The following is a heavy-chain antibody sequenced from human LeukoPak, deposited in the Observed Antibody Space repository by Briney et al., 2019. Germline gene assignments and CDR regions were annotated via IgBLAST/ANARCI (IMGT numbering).Heavy chain of an antibody. J-gene: IGHJ3*01. CDR1: GYFINSGGYF. D-gene: IGHD3-16*01. Sequence: SGTLSLTCTVSGYFINSGGYFWSWLRQHPGKGLEWIGYIHNTGTTYYNPSLKSRVSISVDTSKNQFSLKLRSVTAADTAVYFCAREEGDDAFDFWSQGTLVTVSS. CDR2: IHNTGTT. V-gene: IGHV4-31*03. CDR3: AREEGDDAFDF.